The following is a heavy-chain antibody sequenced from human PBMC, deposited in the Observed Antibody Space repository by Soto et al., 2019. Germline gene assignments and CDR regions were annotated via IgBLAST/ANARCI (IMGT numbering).Heavy chain of an antibody. CDR2: IYYSGST. CDR3: ARRRSSYSDWFDP. CDR1: GGSISSSY. V-gene: IGHV4-59*08. Sequence: SETLSITCTVSGGSISSSYGSWIRQPPGKGLEWIGYIYYSGSTNYNPSLKSRVTISVDTSKNQFSLKLSSVTAADTAVYYCARRRSSYSDWFDPWGQGTLVNVS. J-gene: IGHJ5*02. D-gene: IGHD3-3*01.